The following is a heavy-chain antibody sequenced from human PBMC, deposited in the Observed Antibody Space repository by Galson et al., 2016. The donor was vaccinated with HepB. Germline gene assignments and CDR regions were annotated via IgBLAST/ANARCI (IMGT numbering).Heavy chain of an antibody. CDR2: FRENGGST. CDR1: GFTFSTYA. Sequence: SLRLSCAASGFTFSTYAMSWVRQSPGKGLEWVSTFRENGGSTYYADSVMGRFTISRDNSKNTLFLQMNSLRVEDTAVYYCAKGGRYCGGDCYSHWGQGTLVTVPS. V-gene: IGHV3-23*01. D-gene: IGHD2-21*02. J-gene: IGHJ4*02. CDR3: AKGGRYCGGDCYSH.